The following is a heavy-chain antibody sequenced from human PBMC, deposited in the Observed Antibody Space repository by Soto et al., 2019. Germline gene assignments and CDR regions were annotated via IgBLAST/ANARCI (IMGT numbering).Heavy chain of an antibody. D-gene: IGHD3-22*01. Sequence: PGGSLRLSCAASGFTFDDYTMHWVRQAPGKGLEWVSLISWDGGSTYYADSVKGRFTISRDNSKNSLYLQMNSLRTEDTALYYCAKGGPYYYDSSDYFDYWGQGTLVTVSS. CDR1: GFTFDDYT. CDR3: AKGGPYYYDSSDYFDY. CDR2: ISWDGGST. V-gene: IGHV3-43*01. J-gene: IGHJ4*02.